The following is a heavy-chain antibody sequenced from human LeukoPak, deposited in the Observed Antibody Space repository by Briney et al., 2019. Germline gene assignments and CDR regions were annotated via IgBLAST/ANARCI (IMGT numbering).Heavy chain of an antibody. CDR2: TNSDGSTT. CDR3: ATNIVGPTLDY. D-gene: IGHD1-26*01. V-gene: IGHV3-74*01. CDR1: GFTFSSYG. Sequence: TGGSLRLSCAAPGFTFSSYGMHWVRQAPGKGLVWVSGTNSDGSTTAYADSVKGRFTISRDNAKNTLYLQMNSLRAEDTAVYYCATNIVGPTLDYWGQGTLVTVSS. J-gene: IGHJ4*02.